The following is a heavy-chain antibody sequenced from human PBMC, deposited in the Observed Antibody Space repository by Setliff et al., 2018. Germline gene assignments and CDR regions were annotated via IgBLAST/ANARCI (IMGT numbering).Heavy chain of an antibody. CDR3: ARAPLESGYNYGQGHYFDY. CDR1: GYTFTSYP. Sequence: ASVKVSCKSSGYTFTSYPINWVRQAPGQGLEWMGIINPSGGYANYAQKFQGRVTMTRDTSTSTVYMELSSLRSEDTAVYYCARAPLESGYNYGQGHYFDYWGQGTLVTVSS. V-gene: IGHV1-46*01. D-gene: IGHD5-18*01. J-gene: IGHJ4*02. CDR2: INPSGGYA.